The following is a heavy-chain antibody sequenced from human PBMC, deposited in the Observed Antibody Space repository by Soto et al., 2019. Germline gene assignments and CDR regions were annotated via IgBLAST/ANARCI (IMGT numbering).Heavy chain of an antibody. CDR2: MNPNRGNT. CDR3: ARGRTSRSWFDP. J-gene: IGHJ5*02. Sequence: QVQLVQSGAEVKKPGASVKVSCKASGYTFTSYDINWVRQATGQGLEWMGGMNPNRGNTGYAQKFQDRVTMTRNTSISTAYMELSSLTSEDTAVYYCARGRTSRSWFDPWGQGTLVTVSS. D-gene: IGHD6-25*01. V-gene: IGHV1-8*01. CDR1: GYTFTSYD.